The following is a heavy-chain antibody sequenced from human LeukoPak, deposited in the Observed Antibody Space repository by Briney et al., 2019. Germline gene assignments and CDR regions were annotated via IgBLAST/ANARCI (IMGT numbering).Heavy chain of an antibody. CDR3: VGEQWKYYYYYMDV. Sequence: SETLSLTCTVSGDFITAYYLIWIRQPPGKGLEWVGYIYYNGSTNYNPSLKRRVPISVDTSKNQFSLKLSSVTAADPGVYYCVGEQWKYYYYYMDVWGKGTTVTIS. J-gene: IGHJ6*03. V-gene: IGHV4-59*01. D-gene: IGHD6-19*01. CDR1: GDFITAYY. CDR2: IYYNGST.